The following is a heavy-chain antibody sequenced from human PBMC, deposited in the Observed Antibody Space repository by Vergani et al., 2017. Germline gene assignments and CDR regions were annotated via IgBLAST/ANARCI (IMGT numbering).Heavy chain of an antibody. V-gene: IGHV3-21*01. CDR2: ISSSSSYI. D-gene: IGHD5-12*01. Sequence: EVQLVESGGGLVKPGGSLRLSCAASGFTFGSYRMNWVRQAPGKGLEWVSSISSSSSYIYYADSVKGRFTISRDNAKNSLYLQMNSLEAEDTAVYYCARSGYSGYDYDYWGQGTLVTVSS. J-gene: IGHJ4*02. CDR3: ARSGYSGYDYDY. CDR1: GFTFGSYR.